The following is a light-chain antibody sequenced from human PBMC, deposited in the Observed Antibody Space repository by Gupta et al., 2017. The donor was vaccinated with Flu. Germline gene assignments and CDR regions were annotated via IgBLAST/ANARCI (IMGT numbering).Light chain of an antibody. V-gene: IGKV3-11*01. CDR1: QSVSSY. J-gene: IGKJ3*01. CDR3: QQRSNGPT. Sequence: EIVLTQSPATLFLSPGERATLSCRASQSVSSYLAWYQQKPGQAPRLLIYDASNRATGIPARFSGSGSGTDFTLTISSLEPEDFAVYYCQQRSNGPTFGPGTKVDIK. CDR2: DAS.